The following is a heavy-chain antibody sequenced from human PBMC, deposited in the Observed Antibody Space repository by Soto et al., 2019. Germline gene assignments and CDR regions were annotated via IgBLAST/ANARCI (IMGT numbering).Heavy chain of an antibody. J-gene: IGHJ3*02. CDR1: GFPFSSYS. CDR3: ARDTLGSYSSVAFDI. Sequence: GSLRLSCAASGFPFSSYSMNWVRQAPGKGLEWVSSISSSSSYIYYADSVKGRFTISRDNAKNSLYLQMNSLRAEDTAVYYCARDTLGSYSSVAFDIWGQGTMVTVSS. CDR2: ISSSSSYI. D-gene: IGHD1-26*01. V-gene: IGHV3-21*01.